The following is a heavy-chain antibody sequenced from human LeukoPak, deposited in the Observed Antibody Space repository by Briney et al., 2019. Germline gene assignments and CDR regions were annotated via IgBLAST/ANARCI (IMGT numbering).Heavy chain of an antibody. CDR1: GGSISSGGYS. D-gene: IGHD5-12*01. J-gene: IGHJ4*02. Sequence: SETLSLTCAVSGGSISSGGYSWSWIRQPPGKGLEWIGYIYHSGSTYYNPSLKSRVTISVDRSKNQFSLKLSSVTAADTAVYYCARARATMVPYFDCWGQGTLVTVSS. CDR3: ARARATMVPYFDC. V-gene: IGHV4-30-2*01. CDR2: IYHSGST.